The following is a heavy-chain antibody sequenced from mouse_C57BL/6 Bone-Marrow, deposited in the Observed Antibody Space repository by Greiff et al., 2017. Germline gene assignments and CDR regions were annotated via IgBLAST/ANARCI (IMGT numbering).Heavy chain of an antibody. J-gene: IGHJ2*01. Sequence: VQLQQSGPELVKPGASVKISCKASGYTFTDYYMNWVKQSHGKSLEWIGDINPNNGGTSYNQKFKGKATLTVDKSSSTAYMELRSLTSEDSAVYYCARSGVGPIDSWGQGTTLTVSS. V-gene: IGHV1-26*01. CDR2: INPNNGGT. CDR1: GYTFTDYY. CDR3: ARSGVGPIDS. D-gene: IGHD3-1*01.